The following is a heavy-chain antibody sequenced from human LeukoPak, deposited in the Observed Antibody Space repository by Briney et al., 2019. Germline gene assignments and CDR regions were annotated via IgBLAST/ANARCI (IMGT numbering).Heavy chain of an antibody. D-gene: IGHD6-19*01. J-gene: IGHJ4*02. CDR2: IYTSGST. CDR1: GGSLSSGNYY. Sequence: NPSETLSLTRTVSGGSLSSGNYYWSWIRQPAGMGLEWIGRIYTSGSTNYNPSLKSRVTISVDTSKNQFSLKLSSVTAADTAVYYCARETLAVSIDYWGQGTLVTVSS. CDR3: ARETLAVSIDY. V-gene: IGHV4-61*02.